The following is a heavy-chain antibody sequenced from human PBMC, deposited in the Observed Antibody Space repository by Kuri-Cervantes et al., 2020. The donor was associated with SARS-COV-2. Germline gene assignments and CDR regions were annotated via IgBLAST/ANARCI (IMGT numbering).Heavy chain of an antibody. CDR1: GFTFSSYG. CDR3: TRRMDPTVTTSLYGMDV. Sequence: GGSLRLSCAASGFTFSSYGMHWVRQASGKGLEWLGRIRSKANSYVTAYAASVKGRFTISRDDSKNTAYLHMNSLKTEDTAVYYCTRRMDPTVTTSLYGMDVWGQGTTVTVYS. D-gene: IGHD4-17*01. V-gene: IGHV3-73*01. J-gene: IGHJ6*02. CDR2: IRSKANSYVT.